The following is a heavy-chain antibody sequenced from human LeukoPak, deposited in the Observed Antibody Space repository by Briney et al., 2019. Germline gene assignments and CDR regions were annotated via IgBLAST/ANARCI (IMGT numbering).Heavy chain of an antibody. Sequence: GGSLTLFCAASGFTFSSYGMHCVRQAPGKGLEWVAFIRYDGSNKYYADSVKGRFTISRDNSKNTLYLQMNGLRAEDTAVYYCAKDGIAAAGTGWGGNWFDPWGQGTLVTVSS. V-gene: IGHV3-30*02. CDR2: IRYDGSNK. D-gene: IGHD6-13*01. CDR1: GFTFSSYG. CDR3: AKDGIAAAGTGWGGNWFDP. J-gene: IGHJ5*02.